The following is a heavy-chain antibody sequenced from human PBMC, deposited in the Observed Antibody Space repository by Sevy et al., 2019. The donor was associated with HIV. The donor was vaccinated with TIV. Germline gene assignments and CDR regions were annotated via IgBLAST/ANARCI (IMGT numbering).Heavy chain of an antibody. Sequence: GGSLRLSCAASGFMFRTYWMTWVRQAPGKGLEWVANIKQDGSEKYYVDSVKGRFTISRDNTKKSLYLQMNSLRVEDTAVYYCGSRLGREGWFDSWGQGALVTVSS. V-gene: IGHV3-7*01. CDR1: GFMFRTYW. CDR3: GSRLGREGWFDS. CDR2: IKQDGSEK. D-gene: IGHD1-26*01. J-gene: IGHJ5*01.